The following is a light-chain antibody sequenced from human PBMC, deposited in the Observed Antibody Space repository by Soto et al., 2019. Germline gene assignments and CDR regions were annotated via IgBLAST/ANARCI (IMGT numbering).Light chain of an antibody. V-gene: IGKV1-5*01. CDR2: GAS. CDR3: QQYHLYWT. CDR1: QRIATW. Sequence: DIPLTQSPSTLSASVGDRVTITFRASQRIATWLAWYQHQPGSAPKPLIYGASTLQSGVPSRFSGSGSGAEFTLTIDNLQPEDFATYYCQQYHLYWTFGPGTKVDI. J-gene: IGKJ1*01.